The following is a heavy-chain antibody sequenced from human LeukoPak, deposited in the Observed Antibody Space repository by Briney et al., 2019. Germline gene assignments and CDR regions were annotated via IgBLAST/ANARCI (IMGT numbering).Heavy chain of an antibody. V-gene: IGHV5-51*01. CDR3: ARSGGNYYSV. CDR1: GYRFISYW. D-gene: IGHD1-26*01. J-gene: IGHJ3*01. Sequence: GESLKISCKGSGYRFISYWTGWVRQMPGKGLEWMGIIYPGDSDTIYSPSFQGQVTISADKSTSTANLQWSSLKASDTAMYYCARSGGNYYSVWGEGTMVTVSS. CDR2: IYPGDSDT.